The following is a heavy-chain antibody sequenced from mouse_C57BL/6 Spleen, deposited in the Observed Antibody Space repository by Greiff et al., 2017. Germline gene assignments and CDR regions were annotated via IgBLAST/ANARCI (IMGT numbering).Heavy chain of an antibody. CDR1: GYTFTSYG. Sequence: QVQLQQSGAELARPGASVKLSCKASGYTFTSYGISWVKQRTGQGLEWIGEIYPRSGNTYYNEKFKGKATLTADKSSSTAYMELRSLTSEDSAVYFCAMGYYDYDGYAMDYWGQGTSVTVSS. V-gene: IGHV1-81*01. CDR3: AMGYYDYDGYAMDY. J-gene: IGHJ4*01. CDR2: IYPRSGNT. D-gene: IGHD2-4*01.